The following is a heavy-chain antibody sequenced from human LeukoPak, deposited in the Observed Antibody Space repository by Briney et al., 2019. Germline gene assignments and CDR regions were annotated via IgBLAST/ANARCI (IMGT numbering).Heavy chain of an antibody. Sequence: SETLSLPCTVSGGSIINYYWSWIRQPAGKGLEWIGRIYSSGSTYYKPSLQSRVTMSVDTSKNQFSLKLSSVTAADTAVYYCARDHYYYDASGYYLLDYWGQGTLVTVSS. CDR2: IYSSGST. CDR3: ARDHYYYDASGYYLLDY. V-gene: IGHV4-4*07. CDR1: GGSIINYY. D-gene: IGHD3-22*01. J-gene: IGHJ4*02.